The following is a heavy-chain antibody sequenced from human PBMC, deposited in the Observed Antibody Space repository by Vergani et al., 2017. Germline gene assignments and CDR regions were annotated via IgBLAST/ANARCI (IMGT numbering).Heavy chain of an antibody. D-gene: IGHD2-2*01. CDR1: GGSISSSSYY. CDR2: IYYSGST. J-gene: IGHJ6*02. V-gene: IGHV4-39*01. CDR3: ARRCSTSTSSPYGMDV. Sequence: QLQLQESGPGLVKPSETLSLTCTVSGGSISSSSYYWGWIRQPPGKGLEWIGSIYYSGSTNYNPSLKSRVTISVDTSKNQFSLKLTSLTAADTAVYYCARRCSTSTSSPYGMDVWGQGTTVTVSS.